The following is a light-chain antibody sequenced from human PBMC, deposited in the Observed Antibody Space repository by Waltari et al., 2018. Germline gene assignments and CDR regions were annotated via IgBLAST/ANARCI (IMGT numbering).Light chain of an antibody. CDR3: QVWDINNDQVV. CDR2: DDT. Sequence: YVVTQPTSVSVAPGQTARITCGGNDIRSQSVHWYQQKPGQAPLLIVYDDTDRPSGSPARFSGSNSGNAATLTISSVEAGDEADYYCQVWDINNDQVVFGGGTKVTVL. V-gene: IGLV3-21*02. CDR1: DIRSQS. J-gene: IGLJ2*01.